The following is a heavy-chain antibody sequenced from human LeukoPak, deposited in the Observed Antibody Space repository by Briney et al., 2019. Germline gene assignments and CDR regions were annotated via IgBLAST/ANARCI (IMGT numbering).Heavy chain of an antibody. V-gene: IGHV3-33*06. J-gene: IGHJ4*02. D-gene: IGHD6-13*01. CDR3: AKTPTDDSSSPYC. Sequence: PGGSLRLSCAASGFTFSSYGMHWVRQAPGKGLEWVAVIWYDGSNKYYADSVKGRFTISRDNSKNTLYLQMNSLRAEDTAVYYCAKTPTDDSSSPYCWGQGTLVTVSS. CDR1: GFTFSSYG. CDR2: IWYDGSNK.